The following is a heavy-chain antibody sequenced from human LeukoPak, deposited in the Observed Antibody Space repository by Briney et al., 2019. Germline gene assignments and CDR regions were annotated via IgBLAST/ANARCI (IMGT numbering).Heavy chain of an antibody. J-gene: IGHJ4*02. Sequence: GGSLRLSCAASGFTFSNYALSWVRQAPGKGLEWVSGISGSGGSTYYADSVKGRFTISRDNSKNTLYLQMNSLRAEDTAVYYCARDQEGYFDYWGQGTLVTVSS. CDR2: ISGSGGST. CDR3: ARDQEGYFDY. V-gene: IGHV3-23*01. CDR1: GFTFSNYA.